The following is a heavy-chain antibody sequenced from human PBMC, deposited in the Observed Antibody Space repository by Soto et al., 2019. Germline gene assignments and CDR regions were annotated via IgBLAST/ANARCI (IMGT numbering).Heavy chain of an antibody. D-gene: IGHD3-3*01. CDR1: GFTFSSHG. Sequence: LRLSCAASGFTFSSHGMHWIRQTPGKGLEWVAIISNDGNKKYYVESVEGRFSIYSDNSKSTVYLQMNDVRVEDTAKYYCAKDKVPYYDYWSGQRWFDPWGQGTQVTVSS. J-gene: IGHJ5*02. V-gene: IGHV3-30*18. CDR2: ISNDGNKK. CDR3: AKDKVPYYDYWSGQRWFDP.